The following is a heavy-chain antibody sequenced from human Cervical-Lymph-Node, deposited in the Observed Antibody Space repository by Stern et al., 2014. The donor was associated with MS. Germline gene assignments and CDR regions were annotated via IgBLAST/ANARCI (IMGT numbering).Heavy chain of an antibody. CDR1: GFTFSSYG. CDR3: ILATIIRDY. J-gene: IGHJ4*02. CDR2: ISYDGSKK. Sequence: MQLGDSGGGVVQPGRSLRLSCAASGFTFSSYGMYWVRQVPGKGLELVAIISYDGSKKYYADSVKGRFTISRDNSKSTLYLQMNSLKTDDTAVYYCILATIIRDYWGQGTLVTVSS. D-gene: IGHD5-24*01. V-gene: IGHV3-30*03.